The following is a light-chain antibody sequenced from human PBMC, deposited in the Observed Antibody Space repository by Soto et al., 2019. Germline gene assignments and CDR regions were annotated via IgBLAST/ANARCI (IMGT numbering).Light chain of an antibody. CDR3: QHYNIFSEP. V-gene: IGKV1-5*03. CDR2: KAS. J-gene: IGKJ1*01. Sequence: DIQMTQSPSTLSGTVGDRVTITCRAGQTISSWLAWYQQKPRKAPKLLIYKASTLKSGVPSRFSGSRSGTEFTLTIIILQPDDVVTYYSQHYNIFSEPFCQGTMVDIK. CDR1: QTISSW.